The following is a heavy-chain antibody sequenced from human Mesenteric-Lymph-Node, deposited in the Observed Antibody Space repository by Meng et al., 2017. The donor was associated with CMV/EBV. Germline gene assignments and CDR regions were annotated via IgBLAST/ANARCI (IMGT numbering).Heavy chain of an antibody. CDR3: AMGYCSSTSCSPPDY. V-gene: IGHV3-21*01. CDR2: ISSSSSYI. J-gene: IGHJ4*02. D-gene: IGHD2-2*01. Sequence: GESLKISCAASGITFSSYSMNWVRQAPGKGLEWVSSISSSSSYIYYADSVKGRFTISRDNAKNSLYLQMNSLRADDTAVYYCAMGYCSSTSCSPPDYWGQGTLVTVSS. CDR1: GITFSSYS.